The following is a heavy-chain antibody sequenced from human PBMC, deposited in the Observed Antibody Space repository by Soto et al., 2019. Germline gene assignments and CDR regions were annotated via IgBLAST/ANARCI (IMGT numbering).Heavy chain of an antibody. J-gene: IGHJ6*02. Sequence: GGSLRLSCAASGFTFSSYGMHWVRQAPGKGLEWVAVIWYDGSNKYYADSVKGRFTISRDNSKNTLYLQMNSLRAEDTAVYYCARDMTSPQTEQKLVLGYYYYGMDVWGQGTKVTVYS. CDR2: IWYDGSNK. CDR1: GFTFSSYG. V-gene: IGHV3-33*01. CDR3: ARDMTSPQTEQKLVLGYYYYGMDV. D-gene: IGHD6-13*01.